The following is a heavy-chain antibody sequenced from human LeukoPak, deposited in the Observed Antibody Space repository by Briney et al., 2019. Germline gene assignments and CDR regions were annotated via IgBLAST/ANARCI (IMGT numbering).Heavy chain of an antibody. V-gene: IGHV4-39*07. Sequence: SETLSLTCTVSGGSISSSSYYWGWIRQPPGKGLEWIGSIYYSGSTYYNPSLKSRVTISVDTSKNQFSLKLSSVTAADTAVYYCARHPYYDFWSGYYHRSHYFDYWGQGTLVTVSS. CDR2: IYYSGST. CDR3: ARHPYYDFWSGYYHRSHYFDY. D-gene: IGHD3-3*01. J-gene: IGHJ4*02. CDR1: GGSISSSSYY.